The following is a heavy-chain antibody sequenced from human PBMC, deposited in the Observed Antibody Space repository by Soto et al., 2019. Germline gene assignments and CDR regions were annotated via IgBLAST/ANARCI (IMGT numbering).Heavy chain of an antibody. CDR3: ARNYGATGYYYYGIDV. J-gene: IGHJ6*02. V-gene: IGHV1-18*01. Sequence: ASVKVSCKASGYTFTSYGISWVQQAPGQGLEWMGWISAYNGNTNYAQKLQGRVTMTTDTSTSTAYMELRSLRSDDTAVYYCARNYGATGYYYYGIDVWGQGTTVTVSS. D-gene: IGHD1-7*01. CDR2: ISAYNGNT. CDR1: GYTFTSYG.